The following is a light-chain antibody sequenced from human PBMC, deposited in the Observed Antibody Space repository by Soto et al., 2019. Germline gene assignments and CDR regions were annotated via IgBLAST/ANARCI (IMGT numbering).Light chain of an antibody. CDR1: SSNIGDNT. J-gene: IGLJ3*02. V-gene: IGLV1-44*01. CDR3: AAWDDSLNGWV. CDR2: SDN. Sequence: QSVLTQPPSASGTPGQRVTISCSGSSSNIGDNTVNWYQQLPGTAPKVLIYSDNQRPSAVPDRYSGSKSGTSASLAISGLQSEDEADYYCAAWDDSLNGWVFGGGTKPTVL.